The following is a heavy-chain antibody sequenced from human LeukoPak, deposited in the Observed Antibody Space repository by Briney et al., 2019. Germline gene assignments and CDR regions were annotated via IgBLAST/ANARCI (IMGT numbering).Heavy chain of an antibody. V-gene: IGHV3-74*01. CDR1: GFTFSSYW. Sequence: GGSLRLSCAASGFTFSSYWMHWVRQAPGKGLVWVSRSNSDGSSTSYADSVKGRFTISRDNAKNSLYLQMNSLRAEDTAVYYCAELGITMIGGVWGKGTTVTISS. CDR3: AELGITMIGGV. J-gene: IGHJ6*04. D-gene: IGHD3-10*02. CDR2: SNSDGSST.